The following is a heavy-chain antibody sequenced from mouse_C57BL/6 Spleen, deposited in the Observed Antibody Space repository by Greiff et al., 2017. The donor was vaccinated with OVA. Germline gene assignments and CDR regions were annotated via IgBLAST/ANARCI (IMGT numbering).Heavy chain of an antibody. V-gene: IGHV1-82*01. J-gene: IGHJ4*01. CDR1: GYAFSSSW. Sequence: LVESGPELVKPGASVKISCKASGYAFSSSWMNWVKQRPGKGLEWIGRIYPGDGDTNYNGKFKGKATLTADKSSSTAYMQLSSLTSEDSAVYFCARESGTDYAMDYWGQGTSVTVSS. D-gene: IGHD4-1*01. CDR3: ARESGTDYAMDY. CDR2: IYPGDGDT.